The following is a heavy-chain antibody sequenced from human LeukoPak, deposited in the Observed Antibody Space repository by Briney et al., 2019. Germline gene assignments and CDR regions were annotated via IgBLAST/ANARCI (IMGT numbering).Heavy chain of an antibody. Sequence: SETLSLTCTVSGGSITTRSYYWGWIRQPPGKGLEWVGSMHHSGSSYYNPSLKSRVTTSVDTSKNQFSLNLRSVTAADTAVYYCARVVAPGFDAGADSSGFHFDFWGQGTQVTVSS. J-gene: IGHJ4*02. CDR2: MHHSGSS. D-gene: IGHD3-22*01. CDR3: ARVVAPGFDAGADSSGFHFDF. CDR1: GGSITTRSYY. V-gene: IGHV4-39*07.